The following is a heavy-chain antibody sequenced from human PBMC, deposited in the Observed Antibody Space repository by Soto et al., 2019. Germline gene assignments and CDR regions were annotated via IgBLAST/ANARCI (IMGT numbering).Heavy chain of an antibody. CDR3: ATGGWFDYYYGMDV. CDR1: GYTFTGYY. J-gene: IGHJ6*02. CDR2: INPNSGGT. D-gene: IGHD3-10*01. V-gene: IGHV1-2*04. Sequence: QVQLVQSGAEVKKPGASVKVSCKASGYTFTGYYMHWVRQAPGQGLEWMGWINPNSGGTNNAQKFQGWVTMTRDTSISTAYMELSRLRSDDTAVYYCATGGWFDYYYGMDVWGQGTTVTVSS.